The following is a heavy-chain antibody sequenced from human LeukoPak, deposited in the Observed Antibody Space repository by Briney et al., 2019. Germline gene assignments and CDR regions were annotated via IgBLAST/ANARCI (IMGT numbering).Heavy chain of an antibody. CDR1: GGSISTTSYY. Sequence: SETLSLTCIVSGGSISTTSYYWGWIRQPPGKGLKWIGSIYYSGSTYYTPSLKSRVTISVDTSKNQFSLKLTSVTAADTAVYYCARYDYYGSGSPDYWGQGTLVTVSS. CDR3: ARYDYYGSGSPDY. CDR2: IYYSGST. V-gene: IGHV4-39*01. D-gene: IGHD3-10*01. J-gene: IGHJ4*01.